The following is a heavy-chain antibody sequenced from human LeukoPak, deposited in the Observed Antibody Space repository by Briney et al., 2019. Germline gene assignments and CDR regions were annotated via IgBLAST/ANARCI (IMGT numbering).Heavy chain of an antibody. D-gene: IGHD1/OR15-1a*01. CDR3: TRGNRGPDY. V-gene: IGHV3-74*01. CDR2: INNDGSDT. Sequence: GGSPRLSCAASGFSFSSYWMHWVRQAPGKGLVWVSRINNDGSDTVYADSVKGRFTISRDNANNALSLQMNSLRVEDTGVYYCTRGNRGPDYWGQGTLVTVSS. J-gene: IGHJ4*01. CDR1: GFSFSSYW.